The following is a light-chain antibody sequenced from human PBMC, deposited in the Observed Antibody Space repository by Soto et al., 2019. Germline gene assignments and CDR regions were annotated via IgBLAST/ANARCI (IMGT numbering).Light chain of an antibody. J-gene: IGKJ1*01. CDR2: AAS. V-gene: IGKV1-9*01. Sequence: IQLTQSPSSLSASVGDRVTITCRASQGIDNYLAWYQQKPGTAPKLLIYAASTLQSGVPSRFSGRGSGTDFTLTISSLQPEDFATYSCQQLSGYPWTFGPGTKVDIK. CDR1: QGIDNY. CDR3: QQLSGYPWT.